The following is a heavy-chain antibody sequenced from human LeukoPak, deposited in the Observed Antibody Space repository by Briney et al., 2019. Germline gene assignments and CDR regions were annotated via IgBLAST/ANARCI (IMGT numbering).Heavy chain of an antibody. CDR3: AKRGYYYDSSGYYYFDY. CDR1: GFTVSSSY. J-gene: IGHJ4*02. CDR2: IYSGGIT. V-gene: IGHV3-53*01. D-gene: IGHD3-22*01. Sequence: GGSLRLSCAASGFTVSSSYVSWVRQAPGKGLEWVSVIYSGGITYYADSVKGRFTFSRDNSKNTLYLQMNSLRAEDTAVYYCAKRGYYYDSSGYYYFDYWGQGTLVTVSS.